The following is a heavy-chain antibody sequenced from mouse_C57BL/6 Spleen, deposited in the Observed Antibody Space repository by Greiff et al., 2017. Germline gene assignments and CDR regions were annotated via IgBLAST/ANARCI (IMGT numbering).Heavy chain of an antibody. CDR1: GYAFSTYW. CDR3: ARWDYGSSHYFDY. J-gene: IGHJ2*01. Sequence: QVQLKESGAELVKPGASVKISCKASGYAFSTYWMNWVKQRPGKGLEWIGQIYPGDGDTNYNGRFKVKATLTADKSSSTAYMQLISLTSEDSAVYFCARWDYGSSHYFDYWGQGTTLTVSS. V-gene: IGHV1-80*01. D-gene: IGHD1-1*01. CDR2: IYPGDGDT.